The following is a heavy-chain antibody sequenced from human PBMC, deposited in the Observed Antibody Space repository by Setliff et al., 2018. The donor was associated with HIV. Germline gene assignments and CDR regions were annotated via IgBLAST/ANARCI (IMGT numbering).Heavy chain of an antibody. CDR3: ARDRGWEIQCGFDY. D-gene: IGHD1-26*01. CDR2: INEDGSKR. Sequence: GGSLRLSCAASGFSFSSYWMIWVRQAPGKGLEWVASINEDGSKRYFVDSVKGRFTISRDNAKNSLYLQMNSLRAEDTAVYYCARDRGWEIQCGFDYWGQGTLVTVSS. V-gene: IGHV3-7*03. J-gene: IGHJ4*02. CDR1: GFSFSSYW.